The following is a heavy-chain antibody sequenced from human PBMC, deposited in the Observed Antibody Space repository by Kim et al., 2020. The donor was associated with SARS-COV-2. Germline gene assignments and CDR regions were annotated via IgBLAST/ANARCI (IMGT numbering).Heavy chain of an antibody. CDR1: GFTFSSYA. CDR2: ISYDGSHE. Sequence: GGSLRLSCAASGFTFSSYAMHWVRQAPGKGLEWVAVISYDGSHEYFADSVKGRFTISRDNSKNTLYLQMNSLRAEDTAVYYCARDPGLYAFDIWGQGTMVTVSS. V-gene: IGHV3-30*04. J-gene: IGHJ3*02. CDR3: ARDPGLYAFDI.